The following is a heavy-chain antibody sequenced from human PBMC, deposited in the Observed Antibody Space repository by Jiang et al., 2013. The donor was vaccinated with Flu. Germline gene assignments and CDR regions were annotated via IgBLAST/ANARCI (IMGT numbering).Heavy chain of an antibody. D-gene: IGHD3-3*01. Sequence: LEWVSGISGRGTVTSYGDSVKGRFTIFRDNPQKTLFLQMTSLRAEDTAVYYCAKADLGVLQTNWFFLQWGRGTLVAVST. V-gene: IGHV3-23*01. J-gene: IGHJ2*01. CDR3: AKADLGVLQTNWFFLQ. CDR2: ISGRGTVT.